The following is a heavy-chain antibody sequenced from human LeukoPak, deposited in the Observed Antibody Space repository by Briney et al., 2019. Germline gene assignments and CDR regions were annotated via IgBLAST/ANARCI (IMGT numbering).Heavy chain of an antibody. V-gene: IGHV3-21*01. J-gene: IGHJ6*02. CDR1: GFIFSNYN. D-gene: IGHD3-3*01. CDR2: ISTGSSHI. CDR3: ARVPLYYASANYYYYGMDV. Sequence: GGSLRLSCAASGFIFSNYNMNWVRQAPGKGQEWVSSISTGSSHIYYADSLKGRFTISRDNAKNSLYLQMNSLRAEDTAVYYCARVPLYYASANYYYYGMDVWGQGTTVTVSS.